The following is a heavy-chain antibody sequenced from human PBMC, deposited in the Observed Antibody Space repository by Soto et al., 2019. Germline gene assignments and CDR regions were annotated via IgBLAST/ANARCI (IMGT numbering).Heavy chain of an antibody. CDR3: ASSLLDY. CDR2: ISYDGSNK. Sequence: QVQLVESGGGVVQPGRSLRLSCAASGFTFSSYAMHWVRQAPGKGLEWVAVISYDGSNKYYADSVKGRFTISRDNSKNTLYLQMNSLRAEDTAVYYCASSLLDYWGQGTLVTVSS. CDR1: GFTFSSYA. J-gene: IGHJ4*02. V-gene: IGHV3-30-3*01.